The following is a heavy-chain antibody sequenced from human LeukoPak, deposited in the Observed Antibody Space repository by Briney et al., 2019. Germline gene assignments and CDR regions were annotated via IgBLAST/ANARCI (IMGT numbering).Heavy chain of an antibody. CDR3: ARFLRDYYDSSGYRDLFDY. D-gene: IGHD3-22*01. CDR2: INPNSGGT. J-gene: IGHJ4*02. CDR1: GYTFTGYY. V-gene: IGHV1-2*02. Sequence: ASVKVSCKASGYTFTGYYMHWVRQAPGQGLEWMGWINPNSGGTNYAQKFQGRVTMTRDTSISTAYMGLSRLRSDDTAVYYCARFLRDYYDSSGYRDLFDYWGQGTLVTVSS.